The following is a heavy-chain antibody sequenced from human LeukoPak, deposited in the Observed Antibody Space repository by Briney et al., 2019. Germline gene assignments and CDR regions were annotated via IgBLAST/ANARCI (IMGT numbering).Heavy chain of an antibody. CDR3: ARAVDTAMAYYYMDV. V-gene: IGHV3-11*04. CDR1: GFTFSDYY. D-gene: IGHD5-18*01. Sequence: AGGSLRLSCAASGFTFSDYYMSWIHQAPGKGLEWVSYISSSGSTIYYADSVKGRFTISRDNAKNSLYLQMNSLRAEDTAVYYCARAVDTAMAYYYMDVWGKGTTVTVSS. CDR2: ISSSGSTI. J-gene: IGHJ6*03.